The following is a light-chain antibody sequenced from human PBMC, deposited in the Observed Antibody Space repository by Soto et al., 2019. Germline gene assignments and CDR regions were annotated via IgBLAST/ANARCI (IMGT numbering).Light chain of an antibody. CDR1: SSDVGRYNF. J-gene: IGLJ1*01. CDR2: EVT. V-gene: IGLV2-8*01. Sequence: QSVLTQPPSASGSPGQSATISCTGTSSDVGRYNFVSWYQQHPGKAPKLLIYEVTQRPSGVPDRFSGSKSGNTASLTVSGLQAEDEADYYCSSYAGSNMGVFGTGTKVTVL. CDR3: SSYAGSNMGV.